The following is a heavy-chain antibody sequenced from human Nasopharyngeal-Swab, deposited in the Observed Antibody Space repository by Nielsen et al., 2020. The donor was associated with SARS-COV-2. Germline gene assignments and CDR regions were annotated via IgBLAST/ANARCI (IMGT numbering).Heavy chain of an antibody. CDR2: IKQDGSEK. D-gene: IGHD6-13*01. Sequence: GESLKISCAASGFTFSSYWMSWVRQAPGKGLEWVANIKQDGSEKCYVDSVKGRFTISRDNAKNSLYLQMNSLRAEDTAVYYCARASGSSWGFDYWGQGTLVTVSS. V-gene: IGHV3-7*03. CDR1: GFTFSSYW. CDR3: ARASGSSWGFDY. J-gene: IGHJ4*02.